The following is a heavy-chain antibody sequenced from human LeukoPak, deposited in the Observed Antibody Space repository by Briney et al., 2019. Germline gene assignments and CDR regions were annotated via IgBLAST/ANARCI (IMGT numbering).Heavy chain of an antibody. V-gene: IGHV3-23*01. J-gene: IGHJ4*02. CDR1: GFTFSSYA. CDR3: AKDTLPLYGSGSYYNSYFDY. D-gene: IGHD3-10*01. Sequence: VGSLRLSCAASGFTFSSYAMSWVRQAPGKGLEWVSAISGSGWSTYYADSVKGRITISRDNSKNTLYLQMNSLRAEDTAVYYCAKDTLPLYGSGSYYNSYFDYWGQGTMVTVSS. CDR2: ISGSGWST.